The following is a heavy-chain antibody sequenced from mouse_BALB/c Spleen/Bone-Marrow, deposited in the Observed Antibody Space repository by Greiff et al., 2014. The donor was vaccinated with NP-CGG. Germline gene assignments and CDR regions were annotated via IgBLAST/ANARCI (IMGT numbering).Heavy chain of an antibody. J-gene: IGHJ4*01. CDR1: GFSLSSYG. Sequence: QVQLKESGPGLVAPSQSLSITCTVSGFSLSSYGVHWVRQSPGKGLEWLVVIWSDGSTTYNSTLKSRLSISKDNSKSQVFLKMNSLQTDDTAIYYCARYGNYAVDYWGQGTSVTVSS. D-gene: IGHD2-1*01. CDR3: ARYGNYAVDY. V-gene: IGHV2-6*02. CDR2: IWSDGST.